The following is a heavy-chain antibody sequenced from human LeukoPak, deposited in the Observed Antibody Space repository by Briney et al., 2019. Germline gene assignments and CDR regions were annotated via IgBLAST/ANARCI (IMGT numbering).Heavy chain of an antibody. CDR3: ATWAFYHSLDV. Sequence: GGSLRLCCEASGFTFDAYAMHWVRQAPGKGLEWVSLINKDGSATYYAETVKGRFTISRDNSKNSLYLRMNSLRSEDTALYYCATWAFYHSLDVWGQGTTVTVSS. D-gene: IGHD1-26*01. CDR2: INKDGSAT. V-gene: IGHV3-43*02. J-gene: IGHJ6*02. CDR1: GFTFDAYA.